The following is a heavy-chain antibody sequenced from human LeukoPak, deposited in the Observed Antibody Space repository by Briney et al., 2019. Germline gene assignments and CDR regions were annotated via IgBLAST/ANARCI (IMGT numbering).Heavy chain of an antibody. CDR1: GGSISTSNYY. CDR2: IFYSGST. J-gene: IGHJ6*03. Sequence: SETLSLTCTVSGGSISTSNYYWGWIRQPPGKGLEWIGNIFYSGSTYYSPSLKSRVTMSVDASKNQFSLKLSSVTAADTAVYYCAREGKDIVVVPAAMRYYYYMDVWGKGTTVTISS. D-gene: IGHD2-2*01. CDR3: AREGKDIVVVPAAMRYYYYMDV. V-gene: IGHV4-39*07.